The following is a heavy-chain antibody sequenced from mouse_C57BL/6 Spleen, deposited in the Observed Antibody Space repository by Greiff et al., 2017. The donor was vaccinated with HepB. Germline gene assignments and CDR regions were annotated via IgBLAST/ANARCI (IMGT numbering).Heavy chain of an antibody. Sequence: QVQLKQPGAELVKPGASVKLSCKASGYTFTSYWMHWVKQRPGQGLEWIGMIHPNSGSTNYNEKFKSKATLTVDKSSSTAYMQLSSLTSEDSAVYYCARTYSNYEGYFDVWGTGTTVTVSS. J-gene: IGHJ1*03. D-gene: IGHD2-5*01. CDR2: IHPNSGST. CDR3: ARTYSNYEGYFDV. CDR1: GYTFTSYW. V-gene: IGHV1-64*01.